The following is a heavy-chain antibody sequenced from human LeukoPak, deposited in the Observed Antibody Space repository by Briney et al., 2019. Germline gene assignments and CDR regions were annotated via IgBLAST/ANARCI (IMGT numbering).Heavy chain of an antibody. V-gene: IGHV3-48*04. Sequence: PGGSLRLSCAASGFTFSSYSMNWVRQAPGKWLEWVSYISSSGSTIYYADSVKGRFTISRDNAKNSLYLQMNSLRAEDTAVYYCARGYLPGIAAAGSTGEFDYWGQGTLVTVSS. J-gene: IGHJ4*02. CDR1: GFTFSSYS. CDR2: ISSSGSTI. D-gene: IGHD6-13*01. CDR3: ARGYLPGIAAAGSTGEFDY.